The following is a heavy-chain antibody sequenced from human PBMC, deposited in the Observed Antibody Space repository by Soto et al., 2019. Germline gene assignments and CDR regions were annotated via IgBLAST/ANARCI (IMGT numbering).Heavy chain of an antibody. CDR3: ARGFVETAMAFDY. D-gene: IGHD5-18*01. V-gene: IGHV4-31*03. Sequence: QVQLQESGPGLVKPSQTLSLACSVSGASISSGGYFWSWIRQLPGKGLEWIGYIHYSGSTYYNPSLKSSVVMSMDTSKNDFSLKLNSVTAADTAVFYCARGFVETAMAFDYWGQGALVTVSS. CDR2: IHYSGST. CDR1: GASISSGGYF. J-gene: IGHJ4*02.